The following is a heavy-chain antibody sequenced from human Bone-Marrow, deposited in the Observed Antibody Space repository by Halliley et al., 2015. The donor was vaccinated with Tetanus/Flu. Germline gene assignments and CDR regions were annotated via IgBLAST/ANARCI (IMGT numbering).Heavy chain of an antibody. D-gene: IGHD7-27*01. CDR2: ISTYNGNP. J-gene: IGHJ4*02. CDR3: AREAGDWDY. V-gene: IGHV1-18*01. Sequence: QGLEGMGWISTYNGNPNYAQEFQGRVTMTADTSTSTAYMDLRSLRSDDTAVYYCAREAGDWDYWGQGTLVTVSS.